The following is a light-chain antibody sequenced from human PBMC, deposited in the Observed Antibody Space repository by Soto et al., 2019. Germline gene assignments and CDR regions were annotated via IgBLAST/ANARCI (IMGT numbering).Light chain of an antibody. CDR1: SSDVGAYNL. CDR3: CSYAGSRTFV. Sequence: QSVLTQPASVSGSPEQSITISCTGTSSDVGAYNLVSWYQQHPGKAPRLIIYDGSKRPSGISHRFSGSKSDNTASLTISGLRAEDEAHYHCCSYAGSRTFVFGGGTKLTVL. J-gene: IGLJ2*01. CDR2: DGS. V-gene: IGLV2-23*01.